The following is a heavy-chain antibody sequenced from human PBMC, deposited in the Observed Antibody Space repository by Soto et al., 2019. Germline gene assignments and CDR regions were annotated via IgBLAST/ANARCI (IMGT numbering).Heavy chain of an antibody. CDR3: ARDLRGAMNPYYYYGMDV. CDR1: GDSVSSNSAA. CDR2: TYYRSKWYN. D-gene: IGHD3-16*01. Sequence: PSQTLSLTFAISGDSVSSNSAAWNWIRQSPSRGLEWLGRTYYRSKWYNDYAVSVKSRITINPDTSTNQFSLQLKSVTPEDTAVYYCARDLRGAMNPYYYYGMDVWGQGTTVTVSS. J-gene: IGHJ6*02. V-gene: IGHV6-1*01.